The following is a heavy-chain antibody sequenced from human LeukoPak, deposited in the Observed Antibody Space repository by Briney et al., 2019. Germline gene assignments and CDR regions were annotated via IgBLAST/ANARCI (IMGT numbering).Heavy chain of an antibody. J-gene: IGHJ5*02. CDR2: INAGNGNT. Sequence: ASVKVSCKASGYTFTSYAMHWVRQAPGQRLEWMGWINAGNGNTKYSQKFQGRVTMTRNTSISTAYMELSSLRSEDTAVYYCARGVNYDILTEFDPWGQGTLVTVSS. CDR1: GYTFTSYA. V-gene: IGHV1-3*01. CDR3: ARGVNYDILTEFDP. D-gene: IGHD3-9*01.